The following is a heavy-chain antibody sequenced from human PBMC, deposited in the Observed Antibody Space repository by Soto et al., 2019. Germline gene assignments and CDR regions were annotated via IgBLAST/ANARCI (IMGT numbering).Heavy chain of an antibody. Sequence: QVQLVQSGAEVKKPGSSVKVSCKASGGTFRSYAVSWVRQAPGQGLEWMGGIIPILSTTNYAQNFQGRVTIRADKSTSPAYRELSSLICEDTAVYYCARYLDTFGGVIAGPRGGYFDYGGQGTLVTVSS. V-gene: IGHV1-69*14. CDR3: ARYLDTFGGVIAGPRGGYFDY. CDR2: IIPILSTT. CDR1: GGTFRSYA. J-gene: IGHJ4*02. D-gene: IGHD3-16*02.